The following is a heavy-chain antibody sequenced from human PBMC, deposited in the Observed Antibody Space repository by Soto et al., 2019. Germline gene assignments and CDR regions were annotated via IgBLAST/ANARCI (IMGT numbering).Heavy chain of an antibody. D-gene: IGHD3-22*01. CDR3: ARGAYYYDSSGLSY. Sequence: EVQLVESGGGLVQPGGSLRLSCAASGFTFSSYSMNWVRQAPGKGLEWVSYISSSSSTIYYADSVKGRFTSSRDNAKNSLYLQMNSLRAEDTAVYYCARGAYYYDSSGLSYWGQGTLVTVSS. J-gene: IGHJ4*02. CDR1: GFTFSSYS. V-gene: IGHV3-48*01. CDR2: ISSSSSTI.